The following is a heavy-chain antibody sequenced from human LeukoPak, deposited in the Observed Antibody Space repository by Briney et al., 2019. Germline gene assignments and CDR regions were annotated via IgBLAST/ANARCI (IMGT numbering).Heavy chain of an antibody. CDR1: GGSISSGGYY. CDR2: IYYSGST. V-gene: IGHV4-61*08. D-gene: IGHD1-14*01. Sequence: SETLSLTCTVSGGSISSGGYYWSWIRQHLGKGLEWIGYIYYSGSTNYNPSLKSRVTISVDTSKNQFSLKLSSVTAADTAVYYCAQTGWGGWLAFWGQGTLVTVSS. J-gene: IGHJ4*02. CDR3: AQTGWGGWLAF.